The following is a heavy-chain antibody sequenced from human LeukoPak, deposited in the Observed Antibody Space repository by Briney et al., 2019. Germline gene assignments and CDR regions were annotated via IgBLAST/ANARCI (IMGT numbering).Heavy chain of an antibody. CDR2: ISWNSGSI. CDR1: GFTYDDYV. J-gene: IGHJ3*02. CDR3: AKDSHTIFNAFDI. Sequence: PGGSLRLSCAASGFTYDDYVTHWVRHAPGKGLEWVSGISWNSGSIGYADSVKGRFTISGDNAKNSLYLQMNSLRAEDTALYYCAKDSHTIFNAFDIWGQGTMVTVSS. V-gene: IGHV3-9*01. D-gene: IGHD3-9*01.